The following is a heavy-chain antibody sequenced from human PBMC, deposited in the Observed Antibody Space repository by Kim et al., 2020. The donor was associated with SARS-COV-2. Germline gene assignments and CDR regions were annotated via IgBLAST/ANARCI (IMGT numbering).Heavy chain of an antibody. V-gene: IGHV3-23*01. CDR3: AKDGRTFDI. CDR2: GST. J-gene: IGHJ3*02. Sequence: GSTLYADSVKCRFTISRDNAKNTLYLQMNSLRGEDTAVYYCAKDGRTFDIWGQGTMVTVSS.